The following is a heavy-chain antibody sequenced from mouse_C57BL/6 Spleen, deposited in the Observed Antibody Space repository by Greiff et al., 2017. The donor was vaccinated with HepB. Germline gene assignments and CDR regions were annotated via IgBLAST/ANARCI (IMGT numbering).Heavy chain of an antibody. CDR2: INPNNGGT. V-gene: IGHV1-26*01. CDR3: ALITTVVPNWYFDV. D-gene: IGHD1-1*01. J-gene: IGHJ1*03. CDR1: GYTFTDYY. Sequence: EVQLQQSGPELVKPGASVKISCKASGYTFTDYYMNWVKQSHGKSLEWIGDINPNNGGTSYNQKFKGKATLTVDKSSSTAYMELRSLTSEDSAVYYCALITTVVPNWYFDVWGTGTTVTVSS.